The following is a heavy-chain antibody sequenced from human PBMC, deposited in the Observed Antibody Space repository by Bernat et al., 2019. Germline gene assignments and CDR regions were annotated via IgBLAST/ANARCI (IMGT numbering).Heavy chain of an antibody. V-gene: IGHV4-31*03. CDR2: IYYSGST. Sequence: QVQLQESGPGLVKPSQTLSLTCTVSGGSISSGGYYWSWIRQHPGKGLEWIGYIYYSGSTYYNPSLKSRVTITVDTYKNQFSLKLSSVTAADTAVYYCAGYGVYAIRIDYWGQGTLVTVSS. D-gene: IGHD2-8*01. J-gene: IGHJ4*02. CDR1: GGSISSGGYY. CDR3: AGYGVYAIRIDY.